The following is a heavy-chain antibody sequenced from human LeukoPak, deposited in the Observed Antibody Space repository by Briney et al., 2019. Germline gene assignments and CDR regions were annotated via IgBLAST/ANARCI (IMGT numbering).Heavy chain of an antibody. J-gene: IGHJ4*02. Sequence: PGGSLRLSCAASGFTFSSYAMSWVRQAPGKGLEWVSTISGSGGSTYYADSVKGRFTISRDNSKNTLYLQMNSLRAEDTAVYYCAKAPPWDPYDFWSGPYSDFDYWGQGTLVTVSS. CDR3: AKAPPWDPYDFWSGPYSDFDY. CDR1: GFTFSSYA. D-gene: IGHD3-3*01. CDR2: ISGSGGST. V-gene: IGHV3-23*01.